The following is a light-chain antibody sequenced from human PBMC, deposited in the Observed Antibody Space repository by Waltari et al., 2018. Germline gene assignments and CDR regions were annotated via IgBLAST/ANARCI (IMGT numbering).Light chain of an antibody. CDR1: QSVSSN. CDR2: DAS. Sequence: ETVLTQSPATPSLSPGERATLPCRASQSVSSNLAWYQQQPGQAPRLLIYDASTRATGIPARFSGSGSGTDFTLTISSLEPEDFAVYYCQQRSNWPPTFGGGTKVEIK. CDR3: QQRSNWPPT. V-gene: IGKV3-11*01. J-gene: IGKJ4*01.